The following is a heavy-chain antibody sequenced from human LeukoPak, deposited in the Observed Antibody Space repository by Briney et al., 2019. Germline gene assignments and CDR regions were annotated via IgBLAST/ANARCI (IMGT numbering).Heavy chain of an antibody. CDR3: ARVRGIIDCNSTSCLNWFDP. CDR2: ISAYNGNT. J-gene: IGHJ5*02. D-gene: IGHD2-2*01. V-gene: IGHV1-18*01. CDR1: GYTFTSYG. Sequence: ASVKVSCKASGYTFTSYGISWVRQAPGQGLEWMGWISAYNGNTNYAQKLQGRVTMTTDTSTSTAYMELRSLRSDDTAVYYCARVRGIIDCNSTSCLNWFDPWGQGTLVTVSS.